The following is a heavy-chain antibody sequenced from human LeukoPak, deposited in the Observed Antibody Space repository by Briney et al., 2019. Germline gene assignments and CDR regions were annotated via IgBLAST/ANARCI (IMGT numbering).Heavy chain of an antibody. D-gene: IGHD6-25*01. Sequence: ASVKVSCKASGYTFTGYYIHWVRPGPGQGLEWMGWINPNSGGANYAQKFQGRVIMARDTSISTAYMELTRLNSDDTAVYYCARRAVYYYYGMDVWGQGSTVTVSS. CDR1: GYTFTGYY. CDR3: ARRAVYYYYGMDV. CDR2: INPNSGGA. J-gene: IGHJ6*02. V-gene: IGHV1-2*02.